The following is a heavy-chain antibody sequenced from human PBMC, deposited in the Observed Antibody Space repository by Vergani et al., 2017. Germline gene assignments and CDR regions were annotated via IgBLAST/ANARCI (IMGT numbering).Heavy chain of an antibody. J-gene: IGHJ4*02. CDR1: GFTFSHYS. CDR2: ISGSSSYI. Sequence: EVQMVESGGGLVKPGGSLRLSCVASGFTFSHYSMNWVRQAPGKGLEWVSSISGSSSYIYYADSVKGRFTISRDNAKNSLYLQMNSLRAEDTAVYYCARDWRAMVVAAEGDYWGQGTLVTVSS. V-gene: IGHV3-21*01. CDR3: ARDWRAMVVAAEGDY. D-gene: IGHD2-15*01.